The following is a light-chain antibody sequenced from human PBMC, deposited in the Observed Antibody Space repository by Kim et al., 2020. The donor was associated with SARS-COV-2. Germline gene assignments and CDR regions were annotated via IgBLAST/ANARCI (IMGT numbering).Light chain of an antibody. Sequence: ETVMTQSPATLSVSPGERATLSCRASRSVSSHLAWYQQKPGQGPRLLIYGASTRATGVPDRFSGSGSGTDFTLTISSLHSEDFAVYYCQHYVNWPLTFGGGTKVDIK. V-gene: IGKV3-15*01. CDR3: QHYVNWPLT. CDR2: GAS. CDR1: RSVSSH. J-gene: IGKJ4*01.